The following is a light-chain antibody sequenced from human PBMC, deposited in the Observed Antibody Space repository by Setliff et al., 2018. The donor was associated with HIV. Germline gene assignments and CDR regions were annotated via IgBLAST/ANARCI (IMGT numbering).Light chain of an antibody. CDR3: SSYAITNTLP. CDR1: SSDVGGYSL. Sequence: QSVLTQPASMSGSPGQSITISCTGTSSDVGGYSLVSWYQQHPGKAPKLIIYEVTNRASGVSNRFSDSKSGNTASLTISGLQAEDEADYYCSSYAITNTLPFGTGTKGTV. J-gene: IGLJ1*01. V-gene: IGLV2-14*03. CDR2: EVT.